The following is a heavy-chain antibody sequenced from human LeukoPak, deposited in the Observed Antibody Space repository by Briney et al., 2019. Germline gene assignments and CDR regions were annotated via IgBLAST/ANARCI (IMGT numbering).Heavy chain of an antibody. CDR2: ISTDGSFT. CDR1: GFTFSNYL. CDR3: ARDGNYYDSSGYRGWFDP. D-gene: IGHD3-22*01. Sequence: PGGSLRLSCAASGFTFSNYLMHWVRQTPGKGLVWISRISTDGSFTNYADSVKGRFSISRDNAKNTLYLQMNSLRAEDTAVYYCARDGNYYDSSGYRGWFDPWGQGTLVTVSS. V-gene: IGHV3-74*01. J-gene: IGHJ5*02.